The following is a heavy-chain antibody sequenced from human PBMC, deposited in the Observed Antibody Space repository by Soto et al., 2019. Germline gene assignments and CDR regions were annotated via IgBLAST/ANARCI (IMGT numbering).Heavy chain of an antibody. CDR2: IYYSGST. V-gene: IGHV4-39*01. D-gene: IGHD4-17*01. CDR3: ARPGYGDYNWFDP. J-gene: IGHJ5*02. Sequence: QLQLQESGPGLVKPSETLSLTCTVSGGSISSSSYYWGWISQPPGKGLEWIGSIYYSGSTYYNPSLKSRVTISVDTSKNQFSLKLSSVTAADTAVYYCARPGYGDYNWFDPWGQGTLVTVSS. CDR1: GGSISSSSYY.